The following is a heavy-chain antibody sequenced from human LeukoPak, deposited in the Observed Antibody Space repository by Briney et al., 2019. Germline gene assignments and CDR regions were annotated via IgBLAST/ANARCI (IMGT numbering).Heavy chain of an antibody. CDR1: GFTFDDYA. CDR2: ISWNSGSI. V-gene: IGHV3-9*01. Sequence: PGGSLRLSCAASGFTFDDYAMHWVRQAPGKGLEWVSGISWNSGSIGYADSVKGRFTISRDNAKNSLYLQMNSLRAEDTALYYCAKDIGDARGWYYYGMDVWGQGTTVTVSS. CDR3: AKDIGDARGWYYYGMDV. J-gene: IGHJ6*02. D-gene: IGHD6-19*01.